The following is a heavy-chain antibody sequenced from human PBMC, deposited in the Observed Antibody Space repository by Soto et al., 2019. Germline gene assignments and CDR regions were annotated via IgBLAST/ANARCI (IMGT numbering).Heavy chain of an antibody. CDR3: TRPSYYYDSSGPFDY. Sequence: GESLNISCKGSGYSFTSYWIGWVRQMPGKGLEWMGIIYPGDSDTRYSPSFQGQVTISADKSISTAYLQWSSLKASDTAMYYCTRPSYYYDSSGPFDYWGQGTLVTXSS. CDR1: GYSFTSYW. D-gene: IGHD3-22*01. CDR2: IYPGDSDT. J-gene: IGHJ4*02. V-gene: IGHV5-51*01.